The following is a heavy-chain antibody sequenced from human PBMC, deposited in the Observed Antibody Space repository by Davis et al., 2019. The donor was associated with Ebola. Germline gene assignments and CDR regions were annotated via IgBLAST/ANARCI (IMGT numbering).Heavy chain of an antibody. CDR2: IYPGDSDT. D-gene: IGHD6-13*01. V-gene: IGHV5-51*01. Sequence: GGSLRLSCKGSGYSFTSYWIGWVRQMPGKGLEWMGIIYPGDSDTRYSPSFQGQVTISADKSISTAYLQWSSLKASDTAMYYCARVLAAVGLNWFDPWGQGTLVTVSS. CDR3: ARVLAAVGLNWFDP. CDR1: GYSFTSYW. J-gene: IGHJ5*02.